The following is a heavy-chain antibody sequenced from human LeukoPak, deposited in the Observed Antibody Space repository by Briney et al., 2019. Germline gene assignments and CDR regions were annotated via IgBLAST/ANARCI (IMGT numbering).Heavy chain of an antibody. CDR2: IRFDGGNE. CDR1: GFTVNKYG. CDR3: AKGDFRGDYGRDQFSF. V-gene: IGHV3-30*02. D-gene: IGHD4-17*01. J-gene: IGHJ4*02. Sequence: GGSLRLSCAASGFTVNKYGMHWVRQAPGKGLEWVSFIRFDGGNEYYAESVKGRFTVSRDNSKNTLYLQMNRLRAEDSALYYCAKGDFRGDYGRDQFSFWGQGTLVTVSS.